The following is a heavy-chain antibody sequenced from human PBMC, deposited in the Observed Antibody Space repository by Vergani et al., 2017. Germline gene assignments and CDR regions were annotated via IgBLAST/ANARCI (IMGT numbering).Heavy chain of an antibody. CDR1: GFTFSSYA. Sequence: QVRLVESGGGVVRPGRSLRLSCAASGFTFSSYAMHWVRQAPGKGLEWVAVISYDGSNKYYSDSVKGRFTISRDNSKNTLYLQMNSLRAEDTAVYYCARGASGEYVSSFDYWGQGTLVTVSS. D-gene: IGHD4-17*01. CDR2: ISYDGSNK. J-gene: IGHJ4*02. V-gene: IGHV3-30-3*01. CDR3: ARGASGEYVSSFDY.